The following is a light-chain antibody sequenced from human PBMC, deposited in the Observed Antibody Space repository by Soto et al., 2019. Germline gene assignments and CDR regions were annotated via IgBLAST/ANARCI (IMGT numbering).Light chain of an antibody. Sequence: DNVLTQSPDTLSVSPGDRATLSCRASRIIGHNYLAWYQQKPGQAPRLLIYATSTRATGIPDRFSGSGSVTDFTLTISRLEPEDFAVYYCQQYGSSPWTFGQGTKVDIK. CDR2: ATS. V-gene: IGKV3-20*01. CDR1: RIIGHNY. J-gene: IGKJ1*01. CDR3: QQYGSSPWT.